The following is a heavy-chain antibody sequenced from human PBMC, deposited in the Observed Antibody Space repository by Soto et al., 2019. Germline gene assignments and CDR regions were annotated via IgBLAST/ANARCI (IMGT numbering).Heavy chain of an antibody. V-gene: IGHV3-7*01. J-gene: IGHJ4*02. D-gene: IGHD7-27*01. CDR1: GFTFSSYW. CDR3: VRNRELGLGRYFDS. Sequence: EVQLVESGGGLVQSGGSLRLSCTASGFTFSSYWMSWVRQAPGMGLEWVANIKQDGSVKYYVDSVKGRFTISRDNAKNSLYLQTNSLRAEDTAVYYCVRNRELGLGRYFDSWGQGTLVTVSS. CDR2: IKQDGSVK.